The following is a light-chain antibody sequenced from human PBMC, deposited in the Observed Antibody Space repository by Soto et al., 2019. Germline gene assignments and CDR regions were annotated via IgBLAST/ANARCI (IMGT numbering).Light chain of an antibody. CDR2: EVS. Sequence: QSALTQPASVSGSPVQSITISCTGTSSDVGSYNLVSWYQQHPGKAPKLMIYEVSKRPSGVSNRFSGSKSGNTASLTISGLQAEDEADYYCCSYAGSSTFVVFGGGTKLT. V-gene: IGLV2-23*02. CDR1: SSDVGSYNL. CDR3: CSYAGSSTFVV. J-gene: IGLJ2*01.